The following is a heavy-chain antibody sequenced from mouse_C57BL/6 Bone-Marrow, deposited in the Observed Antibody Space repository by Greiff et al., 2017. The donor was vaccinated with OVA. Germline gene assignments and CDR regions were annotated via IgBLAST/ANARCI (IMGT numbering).Heavy chain of an antibody. D-gene: IGHD1-1*01. Sequence: VQLQQSGAELVRPGTSVKMSCKASGYTFTNYWIGWAKQRPGHGLEWIGDLYPGGGYTNYNEKFKGKATLTADKSSSTAYMQFSSLTSEDSAIYYCARATVVAGFDYWGQGTTLTVSS. CDR2: LYPGGGYT. J-gene: IGHJ2*01. CDR3: ARATVVAGFDY. CDR1: GYTFTNYW. V-gene: IGHV1-63*01.